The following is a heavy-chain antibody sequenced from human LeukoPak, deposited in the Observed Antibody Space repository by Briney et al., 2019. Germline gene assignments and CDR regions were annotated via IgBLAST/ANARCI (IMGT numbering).Heavy chain of an antibody. V-gene: IGHV3-7*01. D-gene: IGHD3-3*01. CDR1: GFTFSSYW. Sequence: GGSLRLSCAASGFTFSSYWMSWVRQAPGKGLEWVANIKQDGSEKYYVDSVKGRFTISRDNAKNSLYLQMNSLRAEDTAVYYCAREPTYYDFWKGYYYYYYMDVWGKGTTVTVSS. CDR2: IKQDGSEK. CDR3: AREPTYYDFWKGYYYYYYMDV. J-gene: IGHJ6*03.